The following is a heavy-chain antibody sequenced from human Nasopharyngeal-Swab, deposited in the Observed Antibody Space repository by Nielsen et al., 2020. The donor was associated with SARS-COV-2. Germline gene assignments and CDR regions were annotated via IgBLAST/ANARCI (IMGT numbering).Heavy chain of an antibody. CDR3: ARGGADDILTGPYYYYYYYMDV. V-gene: IGHV1-69*10. D-gene: IGHD3-9*01. J-gene: IGHJ6*03. Sequence: WVRQAPGQGLEWMGGFIPILGIANYAQKFQGRATITADKSTSTAYMELSSLRSEDTAVYYCARGGADDILTGPYYYYYYYMDVWGQGTTVTVSS. CDR2: FIPILGIA.